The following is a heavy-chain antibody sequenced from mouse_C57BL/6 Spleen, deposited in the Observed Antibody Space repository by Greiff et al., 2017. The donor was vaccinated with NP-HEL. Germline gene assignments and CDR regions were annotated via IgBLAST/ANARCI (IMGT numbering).Heavy chain of an antibody. CDR1: GYSFTDYN. J-gene: IGHJ2*01. CDR3: ARSLANWDYFDY. CDR2: INPNYGTT. D-gene: IGHD4-1*01. V-gene: IGHV1-39*01. Sequence: VHVKQSGPELVKPGASVKISCKASGYSFTDYNMNWVKQSNGKSLEWIGVINPNYGTTSYNQKFKGKATLTVDQSSSTAYMQLNSLTSEDSAVYYCARSLANWDYFDYWGQGTTLTVSS.